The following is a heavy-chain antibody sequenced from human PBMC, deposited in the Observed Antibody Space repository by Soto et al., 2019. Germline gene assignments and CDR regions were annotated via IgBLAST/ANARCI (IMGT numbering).Heavy chain of an antibody. J-gene: IGHJ6*02. V-gene: IGHV1-18*01. CDR1: GYTFISYG. CDR2: ISAYNDNT. Sequence: ASVKVSCKASGYTFISYGSSWVRKAPGQGLEWMGWISAYNDNTNYPQKLQGRVTMTTDTSTSTAHMELRSLRSDDTAVYYCARASYDILTGYAGGYYYGLDVWGQGTTVTVSS. CDR3: ARASYDILTGYAGGYYYGLDV. D-gene: IGHD3-9*01.